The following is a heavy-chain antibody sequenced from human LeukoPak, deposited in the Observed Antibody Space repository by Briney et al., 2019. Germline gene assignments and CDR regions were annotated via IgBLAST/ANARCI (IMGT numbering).Heavy chain of an antibody. J-gene: IGHJ4*02. CDR2: ISGSGGST. Sequence: GRSLRLSCAASGFTFSSYGMSWVRQAPGKGLEWVSTISGSGGSTYYADSVKGRFTISRDNSKNTLYLQMNGLRAEDTAVYYGANLRGLDIWFGSLHDYWGKGTLVTVSS. D-gene: IGHD2-2*03. CDR1: GFTFSSYG. CDR3: ANLRGLDIWFGSLHDY. V-gene: IGHV3-23*01.